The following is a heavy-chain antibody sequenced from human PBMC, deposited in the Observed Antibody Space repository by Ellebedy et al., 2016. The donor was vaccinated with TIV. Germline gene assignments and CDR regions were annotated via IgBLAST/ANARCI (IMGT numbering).Heavy chain of an antibody. Sequence: ASVKVSXKASRYTFSEYDISWVRQATGLGLEWMGWMNPDTGSAVYAQKFQGRVTMTRNTSISTAYMELSSLRSEDTAVYYCTRVLRPNPGDYWGQGTLVTVSS. V-gene: IGHV1-8*01. D-gene: IGHD1-14*01. CDR2: MNPDTGSA. J-gene: IGHJ4*02. CDR3: TRVLRPNPGDY. CDR1: RYTFSEYD.